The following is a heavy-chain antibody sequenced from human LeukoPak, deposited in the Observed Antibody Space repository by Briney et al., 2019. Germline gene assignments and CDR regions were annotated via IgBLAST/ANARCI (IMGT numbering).Heavy chain of an antibody. D-gene: IGHD5-18*01. CDR1: GFSFTSYA. V-gene: IGHV3-23*01. J-gene: IGHJ5*02. CDR3: AKDRGNNYGLGVS. CDR2: ISGSGGST. Sequence: GGSLRLSCAASGFSFTSYAMSWDRQAPGKGLEWVSAISGSGGSTYYADAVKGRFTISRDNSKSTLYLQVSSLRAEDTAVYYCAKDRGNNYGLGVSWGQGTLVTVSS.